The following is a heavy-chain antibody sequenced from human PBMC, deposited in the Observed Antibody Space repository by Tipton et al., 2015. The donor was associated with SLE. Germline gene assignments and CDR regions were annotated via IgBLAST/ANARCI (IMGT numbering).Heavy chain of an antibody. CDR2: INGGGTTA. V-gene: IGHV3-23*01. CDR1: GFLFSSSA. Sequence: GSLRLSCAASGFLFSSSALNWARQAPGKGLEWLSSINGGGTTAYYPHSVKGRFTIPRDNSKNTLSLQMNSLRAEDTGVYYCGKDTSPIAVAGSWADYWGQGTLPIVSS. J-gene: IGHJ4*02. D-gene: IGHD6-19*01. CDR3: GKDTSPIAVAGSWADY.